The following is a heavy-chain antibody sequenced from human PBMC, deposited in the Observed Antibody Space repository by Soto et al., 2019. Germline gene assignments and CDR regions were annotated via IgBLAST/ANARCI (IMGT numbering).Heavy chain of an antibody. CDR1: GCSISSGDFY. CDR3: ARASRYSHALYY. Sequence: PSETLSLTCTVSGCSISSGDFYWSWIRQPPGKGLEWIGYIYYSGNTYYNPSLKSRVTISVDTSKNQFSLKLSSVTAADTAVFFCARASRYSHALYYWGQGTLVTVSS. D-gene: IGHD4-4*01. J-gene: IGHJ4*02. CDR2: IYYSGNT. V-gene: IGHV4-30-4*01.